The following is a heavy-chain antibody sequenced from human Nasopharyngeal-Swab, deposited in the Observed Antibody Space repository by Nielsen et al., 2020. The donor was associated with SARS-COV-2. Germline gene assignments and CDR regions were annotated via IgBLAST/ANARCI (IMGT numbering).Heavy chain of an antibody. CDR2: LNTGGGSA. J-gene: IGHJ4*02. Sequence: ASVKVSCKASGYTFTRYYIHWVRQAPGQGLEWMGILNTGGGSARYSQNFQGRVTMTRDTSTSTVYMELSSMRFEDTAIYYCARAGEYGAYDAPDYWGQGTLVTVSS. V-gene: IGHV1-46*01. D-gene: IGHD5-12*01. CDR3: ARAGEYGAYDAPDY. CDR1: GYTFTRYY.